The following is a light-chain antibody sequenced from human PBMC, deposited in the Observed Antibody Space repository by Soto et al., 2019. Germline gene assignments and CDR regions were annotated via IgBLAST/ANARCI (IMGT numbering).Light chain of an antibody. CDR2: GAS. Sequence: EIVLTQSPATLSLSPWERATLSSSASQSVSSYLAWYQQKPGQAPRLLIYGASSRATGIPDRFSGSGSGTDFTLTISRLEPEDFAVYYCQQYGSSPQTFGQGTKVDIK. CDR3: QQYGSSPQT. J-gene: IGKJ1*01. V-gene: IGKV3-20*01. CDR1: QSVSSY.